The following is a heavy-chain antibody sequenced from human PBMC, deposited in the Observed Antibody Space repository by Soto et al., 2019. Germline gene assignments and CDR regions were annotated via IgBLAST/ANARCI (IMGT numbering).Heavy chain of an antibody. Sequence: PGGSLRLSCAASGFTFSDYYMSWIRQAPGKGLEWVSYISSSGSTIYYADSVKGRFTISRDNAKNSLYLQMNSLRAEDTAVYYCAGGGYYDFWSGYPWLAFDIWGQGTMVTVSS. V-gene: IGHV3-11*01. CDR1: GFTFSDYY. CDR3: AGGGYYDFWSGYPWLAFDI. J-gene: IGHJ3*02. CDR2: ISSSGSTI. D-gene: IGHD3-3*01.